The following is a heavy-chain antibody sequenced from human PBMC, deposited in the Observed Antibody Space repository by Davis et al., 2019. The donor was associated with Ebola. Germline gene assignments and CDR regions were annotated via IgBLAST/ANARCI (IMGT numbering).Heavy chain of an antibody. V-gene: IGHV1-3*01. Sequence: ASVKVSCKASGYTFTSYAMHWVRQAPGQRLEWMGWINAGNGNTKYSQKFQGRVTITRDTSASTAYMELSSLRSEDTAVYYCARVWSYYYGSGSYQGDFDYWGQGTLVTVSS. J-gene: IGHJ4*02. CDR3: ARVWSYYYGSGSYQGDFDY. CDR2: INAGNGNT. CDR1: GYTFTSYA. D-gene: IGHD3-10*01.